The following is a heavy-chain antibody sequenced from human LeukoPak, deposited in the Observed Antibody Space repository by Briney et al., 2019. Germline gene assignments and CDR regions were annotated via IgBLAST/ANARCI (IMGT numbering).Heavy chain of an antibody. CDR1: GFTFSSYS. V-gene: IGHV3-48*01. CDR3: ARVRLVGGYSP. Sequence: PGGSLRLSCAASGFTFSSYSMNWVRQAPGKGLEWVSYISSSSSTIYYADSVKGRFTISRDNAKNSLYLQMNSLRAEGTAVYYCARVRLVGGYSPWGQGTLVTVSS. J-gene: IGHJ5*02. D-gene: IGHD5-18*01. CDR2: ISSSSSTI.